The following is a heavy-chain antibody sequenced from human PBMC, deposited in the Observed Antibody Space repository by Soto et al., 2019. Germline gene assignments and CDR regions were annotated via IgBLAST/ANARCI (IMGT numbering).Heavy chain of an antibody. D-gene: IGHD3-9*01. J-gene: IGHJ3*02. Sequence: PGESLKISCKGSGYSFTSYWIGWVRQMPGKGLEWMGIIYPGDSDTRYSPSFQGQVTISADKSISTAYLQWSSLKASDTAMYYCAREQTRSPLRYFDWRRKTAMSAFDIWGQGTMVTVSS. V-gene: IGHV5-51*01. CDR1: GYSFTSYW. CDR2: IYPGDSDT. CDR3: AREQTRSPLRYFDWRRKTAMSAFDI.